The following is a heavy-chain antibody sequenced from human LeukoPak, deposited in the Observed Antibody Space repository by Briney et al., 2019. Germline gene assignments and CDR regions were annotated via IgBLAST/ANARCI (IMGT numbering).Heavy chain of an antibody. CDR3: VTDHYNNHGNFAY. V-gene: IGHV1-24*01. CDR1: GFILTELS. J-gene: IGHJ4*02. Sequence: ASVKVSCKVSGFILTELSIHWVRQAPGKGLEWMASFDREGDEALYAQTFQGRVTMTEDTSTDTAYIEVTRLRSEGTAVYYCVTDHYNNHGNFAYWGQGTLVIASS. D-gene: IGHD1-1*01. CDR2: FDREGDEA.